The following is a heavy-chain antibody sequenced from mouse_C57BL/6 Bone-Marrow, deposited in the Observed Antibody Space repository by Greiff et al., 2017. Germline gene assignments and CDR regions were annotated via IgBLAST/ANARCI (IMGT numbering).Heavy chain of an antibody. CDR1: GYTFTSYW. CDR3: ARDYSNSYYDMDY. Sequence: QVQLQQPGAELVMPGASVKLSCKASGYTFTSYWMHWVKQRPGQGLEWIGEIDPSDSYTNYNQKFKGKSTLAVDKSSSTAYMQLSSLPSEDSAVYYCARDYSNSYYDMDYWGQGTAVTVSS. D-gene: IGHD2-5*01. CDR2: IDPSDSYT. V-gene: IGHV1-69*01. J-gene: IGHJ4*01.